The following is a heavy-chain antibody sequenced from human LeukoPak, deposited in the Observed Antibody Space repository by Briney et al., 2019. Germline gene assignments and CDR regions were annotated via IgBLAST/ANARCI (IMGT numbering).Heavy chain of an antibody. V-gene: IGHV3-74*01. Sequence: GGSLRLSCAASGFTFSSYWMHWVRQVPGEGLVWVSRINPDGSSTNYADSVKGRFTISRDNAKNTLDLQMNSLRAEDTAVYYCARSAYLVNTGFYYDYWGQGTLVTVSS. J-gene: IGHJ4*02. CDR1: GFTFSSYW. D-gene: IGHD2-8*02. CDR3: ARSAYLVNTGFYYDY. CDR2: INPDGSST.